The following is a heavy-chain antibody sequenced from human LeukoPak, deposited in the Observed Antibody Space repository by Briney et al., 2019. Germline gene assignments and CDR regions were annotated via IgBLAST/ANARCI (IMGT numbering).Heavy chain of an antibody. D-gene: IGHD2-2*01. J-gene: IGHJ4*02. V-gene: IGHV3-21*01. CDR3: ARNLPAADY. CDR2: ISGTSTYI. Sequence: PGGSLRLSCATSGFTFDKYFIHWVRQAPGKGLDWVSSISGTSTYIDYADSVEGRFTISRDNAKNSLYLQMNSLRAEDTAVYYCARNLPAADYWGQGTLVTVSS. CDR1: GFTFDKYF.